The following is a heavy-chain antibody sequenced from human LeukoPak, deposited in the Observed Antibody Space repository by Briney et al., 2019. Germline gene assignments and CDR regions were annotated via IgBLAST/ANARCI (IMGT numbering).Heavy chain of an antibody. Sequence: PGGSLRLSCAASGFTLSSYAMSWVRPAPERGLEWVSAISGSGGSTYYADSVKGRFTICRDNYKSTLYLQMNSLRAEDTAVYYCANSRPLRYRDAFDIWGQGTMVTVSS. J-gene: IGHJ3*02. CDR1: GFTLSSYA. CDR3: ANSRPLRYRDAFDI. D-gene: IGHD3-9*01. V-gene: IGHV3-23*01. CDR2: ISGSGGST.